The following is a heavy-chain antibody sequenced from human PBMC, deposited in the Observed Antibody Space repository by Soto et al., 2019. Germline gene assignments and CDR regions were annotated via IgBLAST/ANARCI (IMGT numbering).Heavy chain of an antibody. V-gene: IGHV4-39*01. Sequence: SETLSLTCTVSGGSISSSSYYWGWIRQPPGKGLEWIGSIYYSGSTYYNPSLKSRVTISVDTSKNQFSLKLSSVTAADTAVYYCARHHEAPVLWFGELFGYFGYFDYWGQGTLVTVSS. D-gene: IGHD3-10*01. J-gene: IGHJ4*02. CDR3: ARHHEAPVLWFGELFGYFGYFDY. CDR2: IYYSGST. CDR1: GGSISSSSYY.